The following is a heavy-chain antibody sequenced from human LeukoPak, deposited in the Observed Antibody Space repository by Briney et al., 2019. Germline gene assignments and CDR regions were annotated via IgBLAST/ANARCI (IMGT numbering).Heavy chain of an antibody. CDR2: ISSSSSYI. CDR3: ARNSLAAAGTESYYYYYGMDV. D-gene: IGHD6-13*01. Sequence: GGSLRLSCAASGFTFSSYSMNWVRQAPGKGLEWVSSISSSSSYIYYADSVKGRFTISRDNAKNSLYLQMNSLRAEDTAVYYCARNSLAAAGTESYYYYYGMDVWGQGTTVTVSS. J-gene: IGHJ6*02. CDR1: GFTFSSYS. V-gene: IGHV3-21*04.